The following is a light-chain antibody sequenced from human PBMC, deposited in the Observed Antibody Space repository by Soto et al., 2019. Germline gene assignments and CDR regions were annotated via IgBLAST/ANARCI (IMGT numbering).Light chain of an antibody. J-gene: IGLJ3*02. V-gene: IGLV4-69*01. Sequence: QPVLTQSPSASASLGASVKLTCTLSSGHSSYAIAWHQQQPEKGPRYLMKLNSDGSHSKGDGIPDRFSGSSSGAERYLTISSLHSEDEADSSCRTWGTGVGVFGGGTQLTVL. CDR3: RTWGTGVGV. CDR1: SGHSSYA. CDR2: LNSDGSH.